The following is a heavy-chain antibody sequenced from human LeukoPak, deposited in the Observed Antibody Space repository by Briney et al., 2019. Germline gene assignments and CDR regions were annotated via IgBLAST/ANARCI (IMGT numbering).Heavy chain of an antibody. Sequence: AGGSLRLSCAASGFTFSSYSMNWVRQAPGKALEWGSYISSSSSTIYYADSVKGRFTISRDNAKNSLYLQMNSLRAEDTAVYYCARDKGRYYDFWSGYHTFDYWGQGTLVTVSS. V-gene: IGHV3-48*01. CDR2: ISSSSSTI. D-gene: IGHD3-3*01. J-gene: IGHJ4*02. CDR1: GFTFSSYS. CDR3: ARDKGRYYDFWSGYHTFDY.